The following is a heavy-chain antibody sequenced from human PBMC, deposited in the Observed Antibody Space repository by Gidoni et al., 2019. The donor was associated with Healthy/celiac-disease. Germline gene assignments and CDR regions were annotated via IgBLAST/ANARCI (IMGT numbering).Heavy chain of an antibody. D-gene: IGHD2-2*01. J-gene: IGHJ6*02. Sequence: QVQLVESGGGVVQPGRSLRLSCAASGFPFSSYGLHWVCQAQRKGLEWVAVISYDGSNNYYADSVKGRFTISRDNSKNTLYLQMNSLRAEDTAVYYCAKDLAAVVVVPAAMYYYYYGMDVWGQGTTVTVSS. CDR2: ISYDGSNN. CDR3: AKDLAAVVVVPAAMYYYYYGMDV. V-gene: IGHV3-30*18. CDR1: GFPFSSYG.